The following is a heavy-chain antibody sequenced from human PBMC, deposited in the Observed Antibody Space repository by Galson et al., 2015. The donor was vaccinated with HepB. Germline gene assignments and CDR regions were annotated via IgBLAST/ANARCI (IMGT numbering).Heavy chain of an antibody. V-gene: IGHV1-18*01. J-gene: IGHJ5*01. Sequence: QSGAEVKKPGASVKVSCKASRYIFNSYGISWVRQAPGQGLEWVGWISTYNANTNYAQKLHDRVTLTTDTSTNTAYMELRSLRTDDTAVYYCARAQYATSPPDSWGQGTLVTVSS. CDR3: ARAQYATSPPDS. CDR1: RYIFNSYG. CDR2: ISTYNANT. D-gene: IGHD2-2*01.